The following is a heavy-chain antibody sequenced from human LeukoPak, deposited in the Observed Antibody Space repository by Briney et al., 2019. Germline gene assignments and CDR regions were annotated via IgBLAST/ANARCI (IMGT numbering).Heavy chain of an antibody. V-gene: IGHV3-9*01. CDR2: ISWNSGMI. D-gene: IGHD3-16*01. CDR1: GFTFDDYA. J-gene: IGHJ4*02. Sequence: GGSLRLSCEASGFTFDDYAMHWVRQGPGKGLEWVAGISWNSGMIGYADSVKGRFTISRDNAKNSLYLQMNSLRAEDTALYYFVKDDSPTYFYAAGLPLEYWGQGTLVTVSS. CDR3: VKDDSPTYFYAAGLPLEY.